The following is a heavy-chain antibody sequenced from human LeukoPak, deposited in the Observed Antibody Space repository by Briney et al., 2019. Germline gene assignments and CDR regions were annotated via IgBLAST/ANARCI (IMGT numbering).Heavy chain of an antibody. CDR1: GFTVSSNY. CDR3: ARVIYSGWEGELSD. D-gene: IGHD6-19*01. CDR2: INSDGSTT. J-gene: IGHJ4*02. Sequence: PGGSLRLSCAASGFTVSSNYMSWVRQAPGKGLEWVSRINSDGSTTSYADSVMGRFTISRDNAKNTLYLQMNSLRAEDTAVYYCARVIYSGWEGELSDWGQGTLVTVSS. V-gene: IGHV3-74*01.